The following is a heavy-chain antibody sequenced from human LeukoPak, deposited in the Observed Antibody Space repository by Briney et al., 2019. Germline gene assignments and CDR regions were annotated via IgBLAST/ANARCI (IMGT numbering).Heavy chain of an antibody. CDR2: IYYSGST. D-gene: IGHD6-13*01. J-gene: IGHJ5*02. Sequence: SQALSLTCTVSGGSISSGDYYWSWIRQPPGKGLEWIGYIYYSGSTYYNPSLKSRVTISVDTSKNQFSLKLSSVTAADTAVYYCARVPHSSWTNWFDPWGQGTLVTVSS. CDR1: GGSISSGDYY. CDR3: ARVPHSSWTNWFDP. V-gene: IGHV4-30-4*01.